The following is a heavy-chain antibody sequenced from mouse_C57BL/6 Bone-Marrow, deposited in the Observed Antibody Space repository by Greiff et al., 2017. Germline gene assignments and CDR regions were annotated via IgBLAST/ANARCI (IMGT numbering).Heavy chain of an antibody. D-gene: IGHD2-4*01. CDR1: GFSINSDCY. V-gene: IGHV3-3*01. Sequence: EVQLQQSGPSLVRPSQTLSLTCTVTGFSINSDCYWIWIRQFPGNKLEYIGYTFYSGITYYNPSLESRTYITRDTSKNQFSLKLSSVTTEDTATYYGARGIYYDYGFYAMDYWGQGTSVTVSS. CDR2: TFYSGIT. CDR3: ARGIYYDYGFYAMDY. J-gene: IGHJ4*01.